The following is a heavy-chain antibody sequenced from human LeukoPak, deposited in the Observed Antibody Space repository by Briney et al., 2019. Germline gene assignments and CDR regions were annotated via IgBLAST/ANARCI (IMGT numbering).Heavy chain of an antibody. CDR1: GFTFSSYA. Sequence: GGSLRLSCAAFGFTFSSYAMHWVRQAPGKGLEYVSAISFNGGSTYYANSVKGRFTISRDNSKNTLYLQMGSLRAEDMAVYYCARRFSSSEFFSDYWGQGTLVTVSS. D-gene: IGHD3-22*01. CDR2: ISFNGGST. J-gene: IGHJ4*02. CDR3: ARRFSSSEFFSDY. V-gene: IGHV3-64*01.